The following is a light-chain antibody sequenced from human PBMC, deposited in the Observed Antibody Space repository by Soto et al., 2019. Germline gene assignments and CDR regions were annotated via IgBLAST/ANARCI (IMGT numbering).Light chain of an antibody. Sequence: EIVLTQSPGTLSLSPGERATLSCRASQSVSSSYLAWYQQKPGQAPRLLIYGASSRATGIPDMFSGSGSGTDFPLTISRLEPEDFAVYYCQQYGSSRTFGQGTKVEIK. CDR2: GAS. CDR3: QQYGSSRT. CDR1: QSVSSSY. V-gene: IGKV3-20*01. J-gene: IGKJ1*01.